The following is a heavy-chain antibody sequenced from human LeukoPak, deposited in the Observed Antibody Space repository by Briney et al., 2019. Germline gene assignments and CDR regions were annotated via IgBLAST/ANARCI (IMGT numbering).Heavy chain of an antibody. CDR3: AIDQRTSSIKGAFDI. CDR2: ISASGGST. J-gene: IGHJ3*02. CDR1: GFTFSSYA. Sequence: PGGSLRLSCAASGFTFSSYAMTWVRQAPGKGLAWVSGISASGGSTYYAASVKGRFTVSRDKSRNTLSLQMDSLGAEDTAVYYCAIDQRTSSIKGAFDIWGQGTMVTVSS. V-gene: IGHV3-23*01. D-gene: IGHD2-2*01.